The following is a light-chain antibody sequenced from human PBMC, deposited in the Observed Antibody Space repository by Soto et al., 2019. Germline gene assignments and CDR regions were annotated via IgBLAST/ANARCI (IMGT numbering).Light chain of an antibody. CDR2: DAS. V-gene: IGKV1-5*01. CDR1: QTISSW. Sequence: DIQMTQSPSTLPASVGDRVTITCRASQTISSWLAWYQQKPGKAPDLLIYDASRLAGGVPSRFSGSESGTEITLTLCSLQPDDFATYFCQQYYNYSTFGQGTKVDIK. J-gene: IGKJ1*01. CDR3: QQYYNYST.